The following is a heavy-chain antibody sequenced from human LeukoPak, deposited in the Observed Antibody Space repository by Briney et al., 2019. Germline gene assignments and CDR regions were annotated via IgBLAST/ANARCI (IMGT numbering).Heavy chain of an antibody. CDR2: ISSSSSYI. D-gene: IGHD3-3*01. CDR3: AKSVAIYFYYGLDV. CDR1: GFTFSSYS. J-gene: IGHJ6*02. V-gene: IGHV3-21*04. Sequence: GGSLRLSCAASGFTFSSYSMNWVRQAPGKGLEWVSSISSSSSYIYYADSVKGRFTISRDNAKNSLYLQMNSLRAEDTAPYYRAKSVAIYFYYGLDVWGQGTTVAVSS.